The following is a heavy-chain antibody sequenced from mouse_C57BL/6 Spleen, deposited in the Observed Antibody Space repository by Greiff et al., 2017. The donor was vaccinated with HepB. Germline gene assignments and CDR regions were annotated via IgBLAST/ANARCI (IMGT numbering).Heavy chain of an antibody. V-gene: IGHV14-1*01. D-gene: IGHD1-1*01. CDR3: TKTGSSYGFAY. Sequence: VHVKQSGAELVRPGASVKLSCTASGFNIKDYYMHWVKQRPEQGLEWIGRIDPEDGDTEYAPKFQGKATMTADTSSNTAYLQLSSLTSEDTAVYYCTKTGSSYGFAYWGQGTLVTVSA. CDR2: IDPEDGDT. J-gene: IGHJ3*01. CDR1: GFNIKDYY.